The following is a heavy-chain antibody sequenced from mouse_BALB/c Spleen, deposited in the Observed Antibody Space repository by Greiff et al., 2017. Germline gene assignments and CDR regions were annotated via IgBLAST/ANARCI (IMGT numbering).Heavy chain of an antibody. CDR1: GYTFTSYY. J-gene: IGHJ4*01. CDR3: TRVLWYAMDY. Sequence: VQLQESGAELVKPGASVKLSCKASGYTFTSYYMYWVKQRPGQGLEWIGEINPSNGGTNFNEKFKSKATLTVDKSSSTAYMQLSSLTSEDSAVYYCTRVLWYAMDYWGQGTSVTVSS. D-gene: IGHD1-1*02. CDR2: INPSNGGT. V-gene: IGHV1S81*02.